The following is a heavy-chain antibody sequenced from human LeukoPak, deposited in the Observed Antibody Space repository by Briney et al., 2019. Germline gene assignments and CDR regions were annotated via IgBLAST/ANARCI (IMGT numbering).Heavy chain of an antibody. CDR1: GFTFSDYY. CDR2: IKQDGSEK. Sequence: AGGSLRLSCAASGFTFSDYYMSWIRQAPGKGLEWVANIKQDGSEKYYVDSVKGRFTISRDNAKNSLYLQMNSLRAEDTAVYYCARVPHQYYYDTGGDIWGQGTLVTVSS. D-gene: IGHD3-22*01. J-gene: IGHJ4*02. V-gene: IGHV3-7*01. CDR3: ARVPHQYYYDTGGDI.